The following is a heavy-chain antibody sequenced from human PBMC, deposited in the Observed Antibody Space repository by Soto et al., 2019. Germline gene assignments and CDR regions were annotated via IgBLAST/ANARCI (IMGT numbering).Heavy chain of an antibody. J-gene: IGHJ4*02. D-gene: IGHD2-2*01. CDR1: GFTFSSYV. V-gene: IGHV3-23*01. CDR3: AKGYCSSISCYYFDY. Sequence: EVQLLESGGRLLQPGGSLRVSCAASGFTFSSYVMSWVRQAPGKGLEWVSAISGSGGSTYYADAVKGRFTISRDNSKNTLYLQMNSLRAEDTDVYYCAKGYCSSISCYYFDYWGQGTLVTVSS. CDR2: ISGSGGST.